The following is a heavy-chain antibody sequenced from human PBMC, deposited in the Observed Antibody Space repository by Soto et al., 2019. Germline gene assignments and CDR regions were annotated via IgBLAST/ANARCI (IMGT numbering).Heavy chain of an antibody. CDR2: IYWDDDK. J-gene: IGHJ4*02. CDR1: GFSLSTRGVG. V-gene: IGHV2-5*02. Sequence: QITLKESGPTLVKPTQTLTLTCTFSGFSLSTRGVGVGWIRQPPGKALEWLAVIYWDDDKRYSPSLQSRLTITKDTSKNQLVLTMTNMDPVDTATYYCARKHYGDYPTDYWGQGTLVTVSS. CDR3: ARKHYGDYPTDY. D-gene: IGHD4-17*01.